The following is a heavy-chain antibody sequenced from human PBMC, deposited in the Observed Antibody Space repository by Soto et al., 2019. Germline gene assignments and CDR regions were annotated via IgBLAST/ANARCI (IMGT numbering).Heavy chain of an antibody. CDR3: ARESSDLYGWLDP. CDR2: INTYIAYA. J-gene: IGHJ5*02. Sequence: QVQLVQSGAEVREPGASVKVSCKASGYTFHDYSISWVRQAPGQGLAWMGWINTYIAYAQSAQNLRGRVSMTADTSTNTAYMELRNLRSDDTAVYYCARESSDLYGWLDPWGQGTLVTVSS. D-gene: IGHD3-22*01. CDR1: GYTFHDYS. V-gene: IGHV1-18*01.